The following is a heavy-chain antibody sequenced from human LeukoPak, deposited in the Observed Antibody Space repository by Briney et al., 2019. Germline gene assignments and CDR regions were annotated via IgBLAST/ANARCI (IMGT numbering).Heavy chain of an antibody. CDR2: INPNSGGT. Sequence: GASVEVSCKASGYTFTGYYMHWVRQAPGQGLEWRRWINPNSGGTNYAQKFQRRLTMTGDTSISTAYMELSRLRSDDTAVYYCARDIDSSSSGFDGWGRGTLVTVSS. CDR1: GYTFTGYY. J-gene: IGHJ4*02. CDR3: ARDIDSSSSGFDG. V-gene: IGHV1-2*02. D-gene: IGHD6-6*01.